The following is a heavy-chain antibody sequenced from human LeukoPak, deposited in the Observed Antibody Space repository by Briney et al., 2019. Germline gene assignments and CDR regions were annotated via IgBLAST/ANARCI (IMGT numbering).Heavy chain of an antibody. J-gene: IGHJ4*02. CDR3: ARIPTWSTVTPFYFDY. CDR2: IKQGGSEK. Sequence: GGSLRLSCAASGFTFSSYWMSWVRQAPGKGLEWVANIKQGGSEKYYVDSVKGRFTISRDNAKNSLYLQMNSLRAEDTAVYYCARIPTWSTVTPFYFDYWGQGTLVTVSS. CDR1: GFTFSSYW. V-gene: IGHV3-7*01. D-gene: IGHD4-17*01.